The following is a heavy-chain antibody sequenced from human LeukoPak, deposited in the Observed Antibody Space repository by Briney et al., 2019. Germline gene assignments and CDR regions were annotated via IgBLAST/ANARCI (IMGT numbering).Heavy chain of an antibody. D-gene: IGHD2-21*01. Sequence: SETLSLTCGVSGYSISSGYYWGWIRPSPGKGLEWIGSIFHSGKTYYSLSLKSRVTISVDTSKNQFSLKLSSVTAADTAVYYCARGDIPDFWGQGTLVTVSS. J-gene: IGHJ1*01. CDR1: GYSISSGYY. CDR3: ARGDIPDF. V-gene: IGHV4-38-2*01. CDR2: IFHSGKT.